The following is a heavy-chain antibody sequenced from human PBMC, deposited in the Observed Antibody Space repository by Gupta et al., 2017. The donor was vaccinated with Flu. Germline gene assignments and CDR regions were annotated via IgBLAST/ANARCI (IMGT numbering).Heavy chain of an antibody. Sequence: GWVGQMPGKGLEWMGIIYPGDSDTRYSPSFQGQVTISADKSISTAYLQWSSLKASDTAMYYCARLVRYYGSGSYLVGYFDYWGQGTLVTVSS. CDR2: IYPGDSDT. CDR3: ARLVRYYGSGSYLVGYFDY. J-gene: IGHJ4*02. V-gene: IGHV5-51*01. D-gene: IGHD3-10*01.